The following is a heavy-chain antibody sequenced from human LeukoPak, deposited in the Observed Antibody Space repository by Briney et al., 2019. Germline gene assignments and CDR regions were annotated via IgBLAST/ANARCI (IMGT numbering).Heavy chain of an antibody. Sequence: GGSLRLSCAASGFTFSSYEMNWVRQAPGKGLEWVANIKHDGSEKYYVDSVKGRFTISRDNAKNSLYLQMSSLRADDTAVYYCARVEASGYDYGAFDYWGQGTLVTVSS. J-gene: IGHJ4*02. D-gene: IGHD5-12*01. CDR1: GFTFSSYE. V-gene: IGHV3-7*01. CDR3: ARVEASGYDYGAFDY. CDR2: IKHDGSEK.